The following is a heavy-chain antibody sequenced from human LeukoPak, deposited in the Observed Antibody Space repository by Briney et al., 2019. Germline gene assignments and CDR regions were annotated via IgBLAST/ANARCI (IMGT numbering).Heavy chain of an antibody. V-gene: IGHV4-30-4*01. CDR2: IYYSGST. D-gene: IGHD5-18*01. Sequence: SETLSLTCTVSGGSFSSGDYYWSWIRQPPGKGLEYIGYIYYSGSTYYNPSLKSRVTISVDTSKNQFSLKLSSVTAADTAVYYCARGVDTAMYNYYAMDVWGQGTTVTVSS. CDR3: ARGVDTAMYNYYAMDV. CDR1: GGSFSSGDYY. J-gene: IGHJ6*02.